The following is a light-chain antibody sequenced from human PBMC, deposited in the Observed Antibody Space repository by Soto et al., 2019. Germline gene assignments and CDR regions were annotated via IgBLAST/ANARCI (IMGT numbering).Light chain of an antibody. CDR3: QQYGSSPTCT. CDR2: GAS. Sequence: DIVLTQSPGTLSLSPGERATLSCRASQSVSSSYLAWFQQKPGQAPRLLIYGASTRATGIPDRFSGSRSGTEDTLTISRLEPEDFSVYYCQQYGSSPTCTFGQGTKLEIK. CDR1: QSVSSSY. J-gene: IGKJ1*01. V-gene: IGKV3-20*01.